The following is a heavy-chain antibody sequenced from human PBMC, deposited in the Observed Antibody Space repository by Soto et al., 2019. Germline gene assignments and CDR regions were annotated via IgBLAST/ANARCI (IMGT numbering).Heavy chain of an antibody. CDR1: GGSVSSGTYF. V-gene: IGHV4-61*01. Sequence: SETLSLTCTVSGGSVSSGTYFWSWIWQSPGKRLEWIAYIYYSGSTNYNTSLKSRATISVDTSKSHFSLTLTSVTAADAAVYYCARSPNYYYYGFDVWGQGTTVT. D-gene: IGHD3-10*01. CDR3: ARSPNYYYYGFDV. CDR2: IYYSGST. J-gene: IGHJ6*02.